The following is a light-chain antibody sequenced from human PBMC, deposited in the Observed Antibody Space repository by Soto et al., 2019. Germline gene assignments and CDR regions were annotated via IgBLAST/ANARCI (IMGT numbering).Light chain of an antibody. CDR3: QQYGSSPRT. Sequence: EVVLTQSPGTLSLSPWERATLSCRASQRVSSSYLAWYQQKPGQAPRLLIYGASSRATGIPDRFSGSASGTDFTLTISRLEPEDFAVYYCQQYGSSPRTFGQGTKVDIK. J-gene: IGKJ1*01. V-gene: IGKV3-20*01. CDR1: QRVSSSY. CDR2: GAS.